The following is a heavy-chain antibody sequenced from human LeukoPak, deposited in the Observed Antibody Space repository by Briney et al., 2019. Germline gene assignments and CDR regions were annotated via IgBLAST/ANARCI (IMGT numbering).Heavy chain of an antibody. J-gene: IGHJ6*02. Sequence: GGSLRLSCAASGFTFSNAWMSWVRQAPGKGLEWVGRIKSKTDGGTTDYAAPVKGRFTISRDDSKNTLYPQMNSLKTEDTAVYYCTTGPAYYYDSSGYYYYGMDVWGQGTTVTVSS. CDR2: IKSKTDGGTT. D-gene: IGHD3-22*01. V-gene: IGHV3-15*01. CDR1: GFTFSNAW. CDR3: TTGPAYYYDSSGYYYYGMDV.